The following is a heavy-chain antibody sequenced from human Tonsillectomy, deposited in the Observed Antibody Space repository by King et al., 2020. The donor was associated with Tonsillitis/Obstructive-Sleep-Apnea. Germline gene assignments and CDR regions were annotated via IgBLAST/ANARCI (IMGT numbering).Heavy chain of an antibody. Sequence: VQLPQWGAGLLKPSETLSLTCAVYGGSFSGYYWSWIRQPPGKGLEWIGEINHSGTTNYNPYLKSRVTMSVDTSKNQFSLKLSSVTAADTALYYCAIHRRYYYDSGSYRGWFDPWGQGTLVTVSS. CDR2: INHSGTT. D-gene: IGHD3-10*01. CDR3: AIHRRYYYDSGSYRGWFDP. J-gene: IGHJ5*02. V-gene: IGHV4-34*01. CDR1: GGSFSGYY.